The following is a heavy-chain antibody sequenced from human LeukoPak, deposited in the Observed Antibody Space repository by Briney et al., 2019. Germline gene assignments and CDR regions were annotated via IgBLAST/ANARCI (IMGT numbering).Heavy chain of an antibody. CDR2: IYHSGST. CDR3: ARSKEYYYDSSGHDY. CDR1: GGSISTSNYY. V-gene: IGHV4-39*07. D-gene: IGHD3-22*01. Sequence: TSETLSLTCTVSGGSISTSNYYWGWIRQPPGKGLEWIGSIYHSGSTYYNPSLNSRVTISVDTSKNQFSLKLSSVTAADTAVYYCARSKEYYYDSSGHDYWGQGTLVTVSS. J-gene: IGHJ4*02.